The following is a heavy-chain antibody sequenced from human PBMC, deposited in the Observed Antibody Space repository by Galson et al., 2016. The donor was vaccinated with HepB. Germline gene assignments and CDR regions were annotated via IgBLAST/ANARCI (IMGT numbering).Heavy chain of an antibody. V-gene: IGHV3-48*03. CDR3: VRGMSNSWYAYKRSYYYSMEL. CDR2: ISYSNAV. J-gene: IGHJ6*02. CDR1: GFAFSRYE. D-gene: IGHD6-13*01. Sequence: SLRLSCAASGFAFSRYEFNWVRQAPGKGLEWVSHISYSNAVSYAASVKGRFTISRDNDGDSLILEMRGLRVEDTAVYYCVRGMSNSWYAYKRSYYYSMELWGRGTSIIVSS.